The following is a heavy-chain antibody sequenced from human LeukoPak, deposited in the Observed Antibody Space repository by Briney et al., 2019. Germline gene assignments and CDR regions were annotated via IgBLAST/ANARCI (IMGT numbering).Heavy chain of an antibody. J-gene: IGHJ4*02. D-gene: IGHD2-8*01. Sequence: PSETLSLTCAVYGGSFSGYYWSWIRQPPGKGLEWIGEINHSGSTNYNPSLKSRVTISVDTSKNQFSLKLSSVTAADTAVYYCARAIVLDLTRFDYWGQGTLVTVSS. CDR3: ARAIVLDLTRFDY. V-gene: IGHV4-34*01. CDR1: GGSFSGYY. CDR2: INHSGST.